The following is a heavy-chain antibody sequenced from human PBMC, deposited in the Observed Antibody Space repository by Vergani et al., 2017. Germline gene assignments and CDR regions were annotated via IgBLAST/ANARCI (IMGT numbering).Heavy chain of an antibody. CDR2: INPSGGST. CDR1: GYTFTSYY. J-gene: IGHJ4*02. CDR3: AKGPLAAAVDY. V-gene: IGHV1-46*01. D-gene: IGHD6-13*01. Sequence: QVQLVQSGAEVKKPGASVKVSCKASGYTFTSYYMHWVRQAPGQGLEWMGIINPSGGSTSYAQKVQGRVTMTRDTSISTAYMELSRLRSDDTAVYYCAKGPLAAAVDYWGQGTLVTVSS.